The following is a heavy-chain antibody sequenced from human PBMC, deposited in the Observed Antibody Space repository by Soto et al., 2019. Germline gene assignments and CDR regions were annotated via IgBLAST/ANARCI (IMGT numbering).Heavy chain of an antibody. Sequence: SGPTLVNPTETLTLTCTVSGFSLSNARMGVSWIRQPPGKALEWLAHIFSNDEKSYSTSLKSRLTISKDTSKSQVVLTMTNMDPVDTATYYCARSPPFSSGWTFDYWGQGTLVTVSS. V-gene: IGHV2-26*01. J-gene: IGHJ4*02. D-gene: IGHD6-19*01. CDR2: IFSNDEK. CDR3: ARSPPFSSGWTFDY. CDR1: GFSLSNARMG.